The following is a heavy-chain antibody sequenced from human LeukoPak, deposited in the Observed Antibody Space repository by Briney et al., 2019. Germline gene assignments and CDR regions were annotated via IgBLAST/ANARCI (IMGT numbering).Heavy chain of an antibody. CDR2: INHRGST. V-gene: IGHV4-34*01. Sequence: RPSATLSLTCAVYGGSFSSYYWSWIRQPPGKGLGWLGEINHRGSTNYNPSRKSQVTISVDTSRNQFSLKLSAVTAADRVVYYCARWGPYYYDSSPTGGYWGQGTLVTVSS. CDR3: ARWGPYYYDSSPTGGY. J-gene: IGHJ4*02. D-gene: IGHD3-22*01. CDR1: GGSFSSYY.